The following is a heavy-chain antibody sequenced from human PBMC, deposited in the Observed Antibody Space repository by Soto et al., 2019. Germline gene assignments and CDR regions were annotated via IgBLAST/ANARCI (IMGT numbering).Heavy chain of an antibody. Sequence: PSETLSLTCTVSGGSISSGGYYWSWIRQHPGKGLEWIGYIYYSGSTYYNPPLKSRVTISVDTSKNQFSLKLSSVTAADTAVYYCARACSSTSGYYYGMDVWGQGTTVTVSS. D-gene: IGHD2-2*01. CDR1: GGSISSGGYY. J-gene: IGHJ6*02. CDR2: IYYSGST. V-gene: IGHV4-31*03. CDR3: ARACSSTSGYYYGMDV.